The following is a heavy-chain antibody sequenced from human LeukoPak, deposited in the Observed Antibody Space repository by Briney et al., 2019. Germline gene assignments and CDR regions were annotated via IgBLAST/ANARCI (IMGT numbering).Heavy chain of an antibody. CDR2: INHSGST. CDR1: GGSFSGYY. J-gene: IGHJ3*02. CDR3: ARHESITMIVVVIPSGAFDI. Sequence: SETLSLTCAVYGGSFSGYYWNWIRQPPGKGLEWIGEINHSGSTNYYPSLKSRVTISVDTSKNQFSLKLSSVTAADTAVYYCARHESITMIVVVIPSGAFDIWGQGTMVTVSS. V-gene: IGHV4-34*01. D-gene: IGHD3-22*01.